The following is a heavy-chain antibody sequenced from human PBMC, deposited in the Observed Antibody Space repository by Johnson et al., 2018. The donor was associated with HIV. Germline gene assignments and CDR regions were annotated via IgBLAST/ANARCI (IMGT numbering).Heavy chain of an antibody. CDR3: ASGGGS. D-gene: IGHD3-16*01. Sequence: EVQLVESGGGVVRPGGSLRLSCAAFGFTFDDYGMSWVRQAPGKGLEWVANIKQDGSEKYYVDSVKGRFTISRDNAKNSLYLQMNSLRAEDTAVYYCASGGGSWGQGTMVTVSS. CDR1: GFTFDDYG. V-gene: IGHV3-7*03. CDR2: IKQDGSEK. J-gene: IGHJ3*01.